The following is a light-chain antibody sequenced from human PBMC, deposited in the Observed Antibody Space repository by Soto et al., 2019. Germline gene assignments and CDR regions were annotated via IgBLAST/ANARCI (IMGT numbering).Light chain of an antibody. CDR3: HHCGGSQP. V-gene: IGKV3-20*01. Sequence: EIVLTQSPGTLSLSPGERATLSCRASQSISSSNLVWYQQKPGQAPRLLIYGASSRATGIPDRFSGSGSGTDFILTISRLEPEDFAVYFCHHCGGSQPFGQGTKVETK. J-gene: IGKJ1*01. CDR2: GAS. CDR1: QSISSSN.